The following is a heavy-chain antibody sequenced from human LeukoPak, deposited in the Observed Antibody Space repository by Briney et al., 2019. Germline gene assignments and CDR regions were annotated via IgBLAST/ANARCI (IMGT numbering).Heavy chain of an antibody. Sequence: GASVKVSYKASGYTFTGYYMHWVRQAPGQGLEWMGWINPNSGGTNYAQKFQGRVTMTRDTSISTAYMELSRLRSDDTAVYYCARVWYYYDSSGSSGFDPWGQGTLVTVSS. CDR1: GYTFTGYY. J-gene: IGHJ5*02. CDR3: ARVWYYYDSSGSSGFDP. CDR2: INPNSGGT. V-gene: IGHV1-2*02. D-gene: IGHD3-22*01.